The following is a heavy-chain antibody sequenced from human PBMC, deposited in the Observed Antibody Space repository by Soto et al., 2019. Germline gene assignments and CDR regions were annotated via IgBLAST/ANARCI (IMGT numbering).Heavy chain of an antibody. CDR3: GRDLCRGCWFAP. CDR1: GYTFTSYG. V-gene: IGHV1-18*01. CDR2: ICAYNGNT. J-gene: IGHJ5*02. Sequence: ASVKVSCKASGYTFTSYGISWVRQAPGQGLEWMGWICAYNGNTKYAQKLQGRVTMTTDTSTSTAYMELRSLRSDDTAVYYCGRDLCRGCWFAPWGQGTLVTVSS. D-gene: IGHD2-15*01.